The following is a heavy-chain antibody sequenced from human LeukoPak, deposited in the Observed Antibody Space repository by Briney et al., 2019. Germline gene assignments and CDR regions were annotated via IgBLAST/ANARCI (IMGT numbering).Heavy chain of an antibody. Sequence: ASVTVSCMASGYTFTGYYMHWVRQAPGQGLEWMGWINPNSGGTNYAQTLQGRVTMTRDTSISTAYMELSRLRSDDTAVYYCAASAITPGYFDYWGQGTLVTVSS. CDR2: INPNSGGT. CDR1: GYTFTGYY. D-gene: IGHD2-21*01. V-gene: IGHV1-2*02. J-gene: IGHJ4*02. CDR3: AASAITPGYFDY.